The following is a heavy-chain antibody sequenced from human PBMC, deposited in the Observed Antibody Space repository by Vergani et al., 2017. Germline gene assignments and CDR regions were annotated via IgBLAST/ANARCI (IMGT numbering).Heavy chain of an antibody. J-gene: IGHJ6*02. Sequence: QVQLQESGPGLVKPSETLSLTCTVSGAAIKDFYWSWFRQPPGKGLEWIGYVYYTGSTTYNPSLKSRVTISVDTSNNQFSLRMTSLTAADTAIYYCAREILDSSSGWFYYYYGMDVWGQGTTVTVSS. CDR2: VYYTGST. V-gene: IGHV4-59*01. CDR1: GAAIKDFY. D-gene: IGHD6-19*01. CDR3: AREILDSSSGWFYYYYGMDV.